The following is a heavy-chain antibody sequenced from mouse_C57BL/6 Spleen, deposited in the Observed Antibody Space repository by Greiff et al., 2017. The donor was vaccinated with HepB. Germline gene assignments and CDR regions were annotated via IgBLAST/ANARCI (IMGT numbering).Heavy chain of an antibody. CDR3: GRVYGSYGYFDV. CDR2: ISDGGSYT. D-gene: IGHD2-1*01. J-gene: IGHJ1*03. CDR1: GFTFSSYA. Sequence: DVKLQESGGGLVKPGGSLKLSCAASGFTFSSYAMSWVRQTPEKRLEWVATISDGGSYTYYPDNVKGRFTISRDNAKNNLYLQMSQLKSEDTAMYYCGRVYGSYGYFDVWGTGTTVTVSS. V-gene: IGHV5-4*03.